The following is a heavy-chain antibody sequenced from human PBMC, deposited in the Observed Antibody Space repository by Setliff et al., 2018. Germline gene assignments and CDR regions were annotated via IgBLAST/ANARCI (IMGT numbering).Heavy chain of an antibody. V-gene: IGHV1-18*01. CDR1: GYTFSNFG. CDR2: ISACNGNT. CDR3: VRDRHSFVVPPEEAWFDP. J-gene: IGHJ5*02. Sequence: ASVKVSCKASGYTFSNFGFSWVRQAPGQGLEWMGWISACNGNTNYAQRLRGRVTMTTDTSTNTAYVELRSLTSDDTAIYYCVRDRHSFVVPPEEAWFDPWGQGTLVTVSS. D-gene: IGHD2-2*01.